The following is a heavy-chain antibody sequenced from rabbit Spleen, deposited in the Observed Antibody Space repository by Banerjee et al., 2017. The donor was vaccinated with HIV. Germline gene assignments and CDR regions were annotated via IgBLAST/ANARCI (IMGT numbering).Heavy chain of an antibody. Sequence: EQLEESGGGLVKPEGSLKLSCTVSGFSFSSNWICWVRQAPGKGLEWIACIDSGSSGFTYFASWAKGRFTISKTSSTTVTLQMTSLTAADTATYFCARDSGSSFSSYGMDLWGQGTLVTVS. CDR1: GFSFSSNW. V-gene: IGHV1S45*01. CDR2: IDSGSSGFT. J-gene: IGHJ6*01. D-gene: IGHD8-1*01. CDR3: ARDSGSSFSSYGMDL.